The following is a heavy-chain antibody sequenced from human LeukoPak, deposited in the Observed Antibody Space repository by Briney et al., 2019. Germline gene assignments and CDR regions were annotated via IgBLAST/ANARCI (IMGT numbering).Heavy chain of an antibody. CDR3: ARLIYSRGLGY. CDR1: GGSFSGYY. CDR2: INHSGST. V-gene: IGHV4-34*01. Sequence: SETLSLTCAVYGGSFSGYYWSWIRQPPGKGLEWIGEINHSGSTNYNPSLKSRVTISVDTSKNQFSLKLSSVTAADTAVYYCARLIYSRGLGYWGQGTLVPVSS. J-gene: IGHJ4*02. D-gene: IGHD3-16*01.